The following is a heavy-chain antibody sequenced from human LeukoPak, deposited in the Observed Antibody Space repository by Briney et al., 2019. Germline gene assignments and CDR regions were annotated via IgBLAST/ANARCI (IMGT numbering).Heavy chain of an antibody. CDR2: VRSDGDIK. V-gene: IGHV3-30*02. CDR3: ARAAMARPGYYFDY. D-gene: IGHD5-24*01. J-gene: IGHJ4*02. CDR1: GFTFSNYG. Sequence: GGSLRLSCAASGFTFSNYGMHWVRQAPGKGLEWVAFVRSDGDIKYYADSVKGRFTISGDNAKNSLYLQMNSLRAEDTAVYYCARAAMARPGYYFDYWGQGTLVTVSS.